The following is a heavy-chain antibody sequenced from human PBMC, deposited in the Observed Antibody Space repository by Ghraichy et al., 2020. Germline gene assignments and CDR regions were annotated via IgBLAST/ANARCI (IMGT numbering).Heavy chain of an antibody. Sequence: GSLRLSCAVYGGSFSGYYWSWIRQPPGKGLEWIGEINHSGSTNYNPSLKSRVTISVDTSKNQFSLKLSSVTAADTAVYYCARGVYGDYFYYYYYMDVWGKGTTVTVSS. CDR1: GGSFSGYY. D-gene: IGHD4-17*01. CDR3: ARGVYGDYFYYYYYMDV. CDR2: INHSGST. J-gene: IGHJ6*03. V-gene: IGHV4-34*01.